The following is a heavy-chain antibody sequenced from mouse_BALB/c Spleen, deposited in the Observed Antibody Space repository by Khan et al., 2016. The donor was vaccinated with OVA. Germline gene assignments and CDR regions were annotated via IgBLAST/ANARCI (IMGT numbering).Heavy chain of an antibody. CDR2: ISSTGST. CDR3: ARSLYYSDSYAMDY. CDR1: GYSITSDYA. V-gene: IGHV3-2*02. D-gene: IGHD2-13*01. Sequence: EVKLLESGPGLVKPSQSLSLICTVTGYSITSDYAWNWIRQFPGNKLEWMGYISSTGSTSYNPSLKSRISITRDTSKNQFFLHLNSVTTEDTATYYCARSLYYSDSYAMDYWGQGTSVTVSS. J-gene: IGHJ4*01.